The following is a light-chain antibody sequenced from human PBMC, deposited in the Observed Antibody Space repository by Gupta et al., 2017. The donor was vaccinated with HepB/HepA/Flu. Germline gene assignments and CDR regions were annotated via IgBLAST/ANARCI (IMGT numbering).Light chain of an antibody. CDR1: SNDIGSYKL. Sequence: SQSTSSGPSTTISCTASSNDIGSYKLVSWYQQNPGKAPKLIIYEVSQRPSGVSNRFSGSKSGNTASLTISGLQAEDEADYYCCSYAGSSTLVFGGGTKLTVL. CDR3: CSYAGSSTLV. CDR2: EVS. V-gene: IGLV2-23*02. J-gene: IGLJ3*02.